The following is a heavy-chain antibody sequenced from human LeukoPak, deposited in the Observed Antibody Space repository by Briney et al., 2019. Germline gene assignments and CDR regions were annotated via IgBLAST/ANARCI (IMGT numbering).Heavy chain of an antibody. CDR2: ISSSSSYI. CDR1: GLTFSSYS. CDR3: ARGGYDFWSNFDY. J-gene: IGHJ4*02. V-gene: IGHV3-21*01. D-gene: IGHD3-3*01. Sequence: GGSLRLSCAASGLTFSSYSMNWVRQAPGKGLEWVSSISSSSSYIYYADSVKGRFTISRDNAKNSLYLQMNSLRAEDTAVYYCARGGYDFWSNFDYWGQGTLVTVSS.